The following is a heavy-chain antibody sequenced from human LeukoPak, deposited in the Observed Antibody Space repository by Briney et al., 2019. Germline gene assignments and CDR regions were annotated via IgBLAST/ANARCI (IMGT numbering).Heavy chain of an antibody. CDR3: ARVGSPLSFSAMADDY. J-gene: IGHJ4*02. Sequence: ASVKVSCKSSGHTFTGYYMHWVRQAPGQGLEWMGWINPNSGGTNYAQKFQGRVTMTRDTSISTAYMELSRLRSDDTAVYYCARVGSPLSFSAMADDYWGQGTLVTVSS. V-gene: IGHV1-2*02. CDR2: INPNSGGT. CDR1: GHTFTGYY. D-gene: IGHD5-18*01.